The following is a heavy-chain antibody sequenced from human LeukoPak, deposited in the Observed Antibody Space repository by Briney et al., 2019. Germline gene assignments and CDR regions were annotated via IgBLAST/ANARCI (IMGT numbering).Heavy chain of an antibody. D-gene: IGHD6-19*01. Sequence: ASVKVSCKASGYTFTSYDINLVRQATGQGLEWMGWMNPNSGNTGYAQKFQGRVTMTRNTSISTAYMELSSLRSEDTAVYYCARGRDSSGWYWLIGIWFDPWGQGTLVTVSS. CDR3: ARGRDSSGWYWLIGIWFDP. CDR1: GYTFTSYD. J-gene: IGHJ5*02. V-gene: IGHV1-8*01. CDR2: MNPNSGNT.